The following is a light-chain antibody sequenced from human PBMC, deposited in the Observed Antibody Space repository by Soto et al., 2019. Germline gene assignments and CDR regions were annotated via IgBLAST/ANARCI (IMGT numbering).Light chain of an antibody. CDR3: QQLDSYPLT. CDR2: GAS. V-gene: IGKV3-15*01. J-gene: IGKJ4*01. CDR1: QNIRNN. Sequence: EVVMTQSPASLSVSPGERATLSCRASQNIRNNLAWYQQKPGQSPRLLIAGASTREAGIPGRFSGSGSGTDFTLIISSLQSEDFATYYCQQLDSYPLTFGGGTKVDIK.